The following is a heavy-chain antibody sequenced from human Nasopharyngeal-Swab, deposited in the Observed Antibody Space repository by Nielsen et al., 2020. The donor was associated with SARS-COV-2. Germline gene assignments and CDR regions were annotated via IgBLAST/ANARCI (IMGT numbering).Heavy chain of an antibody. Sequence: GESLKISCAASGFPFRRYWMHLVLQAPGKGLVCVSRINSDGSSTSYADSVKGRFTISRDNAKNTLYLQMNSLRAEDTAVYYCAREFSKDYSNYYYGMDVWGKGTTVTVSS. D-gene: IGHD4-11*01. CDR2: INSDGSST. CDR3: AREFSKDYSNYYYGMDV. J-gene: IGHJ6*04. CDR1: GFPFRRYW. V-gene: IGHV3-74*01.